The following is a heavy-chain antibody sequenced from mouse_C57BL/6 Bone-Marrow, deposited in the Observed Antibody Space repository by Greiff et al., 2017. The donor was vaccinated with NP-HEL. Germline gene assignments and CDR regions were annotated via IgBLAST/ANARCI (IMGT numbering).Heavy chain of an antibody. CDR2: IRLKSDNYAT. Sequence: EVMLVESGGGLVQPGGSMKLSCVASGFTFSNYWMNWVRQSPEKGLEWVAQIRLKSDNYATHYAESVKGRFTISRDDSKSSVYLQMNNLRAEDTGIYYCTGDDYEYAMDYWGQGTSVTVSS. CDR1: GFTFSNYW. D-gene: IGHD2-4*01. V-gene: IGHV6-3*01. CDR3: TGDDYEYAMDY. J-gene: IGHJ4*01.